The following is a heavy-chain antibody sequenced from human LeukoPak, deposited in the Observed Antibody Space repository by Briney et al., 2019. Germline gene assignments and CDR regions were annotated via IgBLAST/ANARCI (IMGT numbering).Heavy chain of an antibody. CDR1: GGSFSGYY. Sequence: SETLSLTCAVYGGSFSGYYWSRIRQPPGKGLEWIGEINHSGSTNYNPSLKSRVTISVDTSKNQFSLKLSSVTAADTAVYYCARASGSYYHFDYWGQGTLVTVSS. V-gene: IGHV4-34*01. J-gene: IGHJ4*02. D-gene: IGHD1-26*01. CDR2: INHSGST. CDR3: ARASGSYYHFDY.